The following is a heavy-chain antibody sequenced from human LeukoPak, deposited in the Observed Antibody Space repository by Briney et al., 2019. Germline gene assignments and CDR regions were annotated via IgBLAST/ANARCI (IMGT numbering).Heavy chain of an antibody. J-gene: IGHJ4*02. V-gene: IGHV4-34*01. CDR2: INHSGST. CDR3: ARGISSGWYRFDY. Sequence: PSETLSLTCAVYGGSFSGYYWSWIRQPPGKGLEWIGEINHSGSTNYNTSLKSRVTISVDTSKNQFSLKLSSVTAADTAVYYCARGISSGWYRFDYWGQGTLVTVSS. CDR1: GGSFSGYY. D-gene: IGHD6-19*01.